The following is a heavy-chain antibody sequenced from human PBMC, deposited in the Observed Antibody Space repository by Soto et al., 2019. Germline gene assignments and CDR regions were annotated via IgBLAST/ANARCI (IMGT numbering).Heavy chain of an antibody. V-gene: IGHV2-5*02. D-gene: IGHD6-19*01. Sequence: QITLRESGPTLVKPTQTLTLTCTFSGFSLSTTGMGVGWVRHPPGKALEWLALIYWDDGERYSPSRRSRLTITKDTSKNQVVLTMTNMDPVDTATYYCAHRISGSPGFRDWGQGTLVTVSS. CDR3: AHRISGSPGFRD. CDR1: GFSLSTTGMG. CDR2: IYWDDGE. J-gene: IGHJ4*02.